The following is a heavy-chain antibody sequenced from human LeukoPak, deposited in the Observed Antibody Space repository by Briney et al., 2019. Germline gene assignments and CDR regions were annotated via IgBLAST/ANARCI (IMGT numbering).Heavy chain of an antibody. CDR1: GGSFSGYY. Sequence: SETLSLTCAVYGGSFSGYYWSWIRQPQGKGLEWIGEINHSGSTNYNPSLKSRVTISVDTSKNQFSLKLSSVTAADTAVYYCARGGWLGAFDIWGQGTMVTVSS. CDR2: INHSGST. V-gene: IGHV4-34*01. J-gene: IGHJ3*02. D-gene: IGHD3-10*01. CDR3: ARGGWLGAFDI.